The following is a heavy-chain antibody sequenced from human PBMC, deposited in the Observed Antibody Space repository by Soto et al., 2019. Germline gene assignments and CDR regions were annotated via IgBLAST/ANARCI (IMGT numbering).Heavy chain of an antibody. V-gene: IGHV4-34*01. J-gene: IGHJ5*01. CDR2: INHSGST. CDR1: GGSFSGYY. Sequence: SETLSLTCAVYGGSFSGYYWSWIRQPPGKGLEWIGEINHSGSTNYNPSLKSRVTISLDTSKNQFSLKLSSVTAADTAVYYCARSRGFDQNWFDSWGQGTQVTVSS. D-gene: IGHD3-9*01. CDR3: ARSRGFDQNWFDS.